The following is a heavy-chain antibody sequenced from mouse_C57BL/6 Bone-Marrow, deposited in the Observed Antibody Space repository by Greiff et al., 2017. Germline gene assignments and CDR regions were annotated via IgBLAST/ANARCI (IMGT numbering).Heavy chain of an antibody. CDR3: AKGYFDV. CDR1: GYAFSSSW. Sequence: VQLQQSGPELVKPGASVKLSCKASGYAFSSSWMNWVKQRPGKGLEWIGRIYPGDGDTNYNGKFKGKATLTADKSSSTAYMQLSSLTSEDSAVYFCAKGYFDVWGTGTTVTVSS. CDR2: IYPGDGDT. V-gene: IGHV1-82*01. J-gene: IGHJ1*03.